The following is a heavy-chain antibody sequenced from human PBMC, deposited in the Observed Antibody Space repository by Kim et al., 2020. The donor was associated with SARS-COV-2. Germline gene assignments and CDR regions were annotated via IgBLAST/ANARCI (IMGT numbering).Heavy chain of an antibody. CDR3: ARSIAVAVFWFDP. D-gene: IGHD6-19*01. J-gene: IGHJ5*02. CDR1: GYTFTGYY. V-gene: IGHV1-2*04. CDR2: INPNSGGT. Sequence: ASVKVSCKASGYTFTGYYMHWVRQAPGQGLEWMGWINPNSGGTNYAQKFQGWVTMTRDTSISTAYMELSRLRSDDTAVYYCARSIAVAVFWFDPWGQGTLVTVSS.